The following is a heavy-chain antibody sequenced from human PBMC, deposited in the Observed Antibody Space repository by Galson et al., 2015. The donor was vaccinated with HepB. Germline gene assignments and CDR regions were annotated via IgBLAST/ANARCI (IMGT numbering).Heavy chain of an antibody. V-gene: IGHV3-9*01. D-gene: IGHD3-3*01. CDR2: ISWNSGSI. CDR3: ARGSDQYYDFWSGYYSAYYGMDV. J-gene: IGHJ6*02. Sequence: SLRLSCAASGFTFDDYAMHWVRQAPGKGLEWVSGISWNSGSIGYADSVKGRFTISRDNAKNSLYLQMNSLRAEDTAVYYCARGSDQYYDFWSGYYSAYYGMDVWGQGTTVTVSS. CDR1: GFTFDDYA.